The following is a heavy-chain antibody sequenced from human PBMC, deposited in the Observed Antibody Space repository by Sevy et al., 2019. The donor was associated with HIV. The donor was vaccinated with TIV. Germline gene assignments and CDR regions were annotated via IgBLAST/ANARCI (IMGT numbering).Heavy chain of an antibody. V-gene: IGHV3-23*01. D-gene: IGHD6-19*01. CDR3: AKEELSGFY. CDR2: ICGSGGST. J-gene: IGHJ4*02. Sequence: GGSLRLSCAASEFIFISYAMSWVRQAPGKGLEWVSSICGSGGSTYYADSVKGRFTVSRDNSKNMLYLQMNSLRAEDTAVYYCAKEELSGFYWGQGTLVTVSS. CDR1: EFIFISYA.